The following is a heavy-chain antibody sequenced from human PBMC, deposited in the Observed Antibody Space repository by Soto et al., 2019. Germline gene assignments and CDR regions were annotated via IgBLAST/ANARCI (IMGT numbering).Heavy chain of an antibody. CDR1: GGTFSSYT. D-gene: IGHD5-12*01. CDR2: ILPILDRP. Sequence: QVQLVQSGAEVKKPGSSVKVSCKVSGGTFSSYTINWIRQAPGQGLEWMGRILPILDRPNYAQNFQARVTIAAETSTGTTHMELSSLRSEAAAVYYCANSGDGAYTGYDFRRHWYFELWRRGTLVTVSS. V-gene: IGHV1-69*02. J-gene: IGHJ2*01. CDR3: ANSGDGAYTGYDFRRHWYFEL.